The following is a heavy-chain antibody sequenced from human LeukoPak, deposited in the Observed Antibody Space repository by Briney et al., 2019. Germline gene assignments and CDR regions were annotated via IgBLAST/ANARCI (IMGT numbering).Heavy chain of an antibody. CDR3: ARDTIFGYYGMDV. D-gene: IGHD3-3*01. CDR1: GFTFSSNY. Sequence: GGSLRLSCAASGFTFSSNYMSWVRQAPGKGLEWVSVIYSGGSTSYADSLKGRFTISRDNSKNTLYLQMNSLRAEDTAVYYCARDTIFGYYGMDVWGQGTTVTVSS. J-gene: IGHJ6*02. V-gene: IGHV3-53*01. CDR2: IYSGGST.